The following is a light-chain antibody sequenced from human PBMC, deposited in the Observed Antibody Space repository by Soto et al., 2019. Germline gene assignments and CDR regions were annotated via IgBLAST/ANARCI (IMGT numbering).Light chain of an antibody. CDR2: GAS. CDR1: QSVSSNY. J-gene: IGKJ4*01. Sequence: EIVLTQSPGTLSLSPGERATLSCRASQSVSSNYLAWYQQKPGQAPRLLIYGASSRATGIPARFSGSGSGTDFTLTISRLEPEDFAVYQCQQYGSSPLTFGGGNKVEIK. CDR3: QQYGSSPLT. V-gene: IGKV3-20*01.